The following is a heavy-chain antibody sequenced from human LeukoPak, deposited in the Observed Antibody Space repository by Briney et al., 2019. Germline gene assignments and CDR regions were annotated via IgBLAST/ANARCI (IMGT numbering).Heavy chain of an antibody. CDR2: FYPGDSST. CDR3: ARRFSTSWYFDY. CDR1: GYSFTSYW. V-gene: IGHV5-51*01. J-gene: IGHJ4*02. Sequence: PGESLQISCKGSGYSFTSYWIAWVRQMPGKGLEWMGSFYPGDSSTKYSPSFQGQVTISADKSISTAYLQWRSLKASDTAMYYCARRFSTSWYFDYWGQGTLVTVSS. D-gene: IGHD6-13*01.